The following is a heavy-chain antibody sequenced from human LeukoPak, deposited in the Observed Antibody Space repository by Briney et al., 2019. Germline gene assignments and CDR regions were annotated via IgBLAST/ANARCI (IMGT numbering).Heavy chain of an antibody. J-gene: IGHJ5*02. CDR2: IKQDGSEK. Sequence: PGGSLRLSCAASGFTFSSYWMSWVRQAPGKGLEWVANIKQDGSEKYYVDSVKGRFTISRDNAKNSLYLQMNSLRAEDTAVYYCARDKSITMVRGVYNWFDPWGEATLVTVSS. V-gene: IGHV3-7*01. D-gene: IGHD3-10*01. CDR3: ARDKSITMVRGVYNWFDP. CDR1: GFTFSSYW.